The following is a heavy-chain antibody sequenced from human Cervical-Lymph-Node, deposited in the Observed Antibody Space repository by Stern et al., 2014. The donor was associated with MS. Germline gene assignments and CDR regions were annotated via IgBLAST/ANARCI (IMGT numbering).Heavy chain of an antibody. CDR3: ARDHRSRWYGFDT. CDR1: GYTFTSYG. CDR2: ISAYNGDT. D-gene: IGHD6-13*01. Sequence: QVQLGQSGAEVKKPGASVKVSCKASGYTFTSYGIIWVRQVPGQGLEWMGWISAYNGDTNYAQKVQGRVTMTTDTSTSTAYMELRSLRSDDTAVYYCARDHRSRWYGFDTWGQGTLVTVSS. V-gene: IGHV1-18*01. J-gene: IGHJ5*02.